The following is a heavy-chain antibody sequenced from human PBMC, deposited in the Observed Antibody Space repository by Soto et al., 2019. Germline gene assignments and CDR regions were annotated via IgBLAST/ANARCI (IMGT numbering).Heavy chain of an antibody. CDR2: FGNSGGTT. D-gene: IGHD3-22*01. V-gene: IGHV3-23*01. CDR3: AKQARRATYYYDSSGYSALDY. J-gene: IGHJ4*02. CDR1: GFTFSTHE. Sequence: GGSLRLSCAASGFTFSTHEMNWVRQAPGKRLEWVAYFGNSGGTTFYADSVKGRFTISRDNSKNTLYLQMNSLRAEDTAVYYCAKQARRATYYYDSSGYSALDYWGQGTLVTVSS.